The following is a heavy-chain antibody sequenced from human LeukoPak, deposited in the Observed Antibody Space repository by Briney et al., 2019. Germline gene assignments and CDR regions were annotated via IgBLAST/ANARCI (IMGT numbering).Heavy chain of an antibody. Sequence: PSETLSLTCTVSGGSISTYYWSWIRQPPGKGLEWIGYIYYSGSTNYSPSLKSRVTISVDTSKNQFSLKLSSVTAADTAVYYCARHQHYYFGMDVWGQGTTVTVS. CDR3: ARHQHYYFGMDV. CDR2: IYYSGST. CDR1: GGSISTYY. V-gene: IGHV4-59*08. J-gene: IGHJ6*02.